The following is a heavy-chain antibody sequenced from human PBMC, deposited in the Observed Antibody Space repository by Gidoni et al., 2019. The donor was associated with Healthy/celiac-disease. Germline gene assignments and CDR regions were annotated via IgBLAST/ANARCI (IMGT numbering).Heavy chain of an antibody. CDR2: ISAYNGNT. J-gene: IGHJ4*02. CDR1: GYTFTSYG. D-gene: IGHD3-22*01. Sequence: QVQLVQSGAEVKKPGASEKVSCKASGYTFTSYGISWVRQAPGQGLEWMGWISAYNGNTNYAQKLQGRVTMTTDTSTSTAYMELRSLRSDDTAVYYCARVAYYYDSSGYYHGYFDYWGQGTLVTVSS. CDR3: ARVAYYYDSSGYYHGYFDY. V-gene: IGHV1-18*01.